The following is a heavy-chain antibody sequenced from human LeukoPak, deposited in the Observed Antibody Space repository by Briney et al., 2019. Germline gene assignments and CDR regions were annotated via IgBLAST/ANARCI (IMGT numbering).Heavy chain of an antibody. J-gene: IGHJ3*01. CDR3: ARGWGSSVYASALDV. Sequence: PGGSLRLSCAASGFTFSSYGMHWVRQAPGKGLEWVSLISYDESRKYYADSVKGRFTISRDNSKNTLYLQMNGLRAEDTAVYYCARGWGSSVYASALDVWGQGTVVTVSS. D-gene: IGHD3-22*01. CDR2: ISYDESRK. CDR1: GFTFSSYG. V-gene: IGHV3-33*05.